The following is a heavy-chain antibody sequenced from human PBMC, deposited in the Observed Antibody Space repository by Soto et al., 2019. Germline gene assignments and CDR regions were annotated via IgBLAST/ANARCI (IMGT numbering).Heavy chain of an antibody. CDR1: GGSISSYY. J-gene: IGHJ4*02. CDR3: ARHTYCSGGSCYFDY. CDR2: IYYSGST. V-gene: IGHV4-59*08. Sequence: SETLSLTCTVSGGSISSYYWSWIRQPPGKGLEWIGYIYYSGSTNYNPSLKSRVTISVDTSKNQFSLKLSSVTAADTAVYYCARHTYCSGGSCYFDYWGQGTLVTVSS. D-gene: IGHD2-15*01.